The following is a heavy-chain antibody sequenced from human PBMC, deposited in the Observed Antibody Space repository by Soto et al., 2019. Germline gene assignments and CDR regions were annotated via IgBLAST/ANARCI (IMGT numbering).Heavy chain of an antibody. CDR1: GYTFTNYA. J-gene: IGHJ4*02. CDR3: ARYDYNGYYFDY. CDR2: INAGNGNT. V-gene: IGHV1-3*01. D-gene: IGHD4-4*01. Sequence: ASVKVSCKASGYTFTNYAIHWVRQAPGQRLEWMGWINAGNGNTKYSQKFQGRVTITRDTSASTAYMELSSLRSEDTAVYYCARYDYNGYYFDYWGQGTLVTVSS.